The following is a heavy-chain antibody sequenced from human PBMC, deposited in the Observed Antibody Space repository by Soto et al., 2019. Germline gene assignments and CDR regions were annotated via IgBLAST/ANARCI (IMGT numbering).Heavy chain of an antibody. CDR2: INPSGSRT. CDR1: GYTFSTYH. J-gene: IGHJ6*02. CDR3: ARDLNRINVFGVVTLRFAMDV. D-gene: IGHD3-3*02. Sequence: ASVKVSCKASGYTFSTYHIHWVRQAPGQGLEWLGVINPSGSRTTYAQKFKGRVAMTRDTSTSSVFMELSSLKSDDSAVYYCARDLNRINVFGVVTLRFAMDVWGQGTTVTVSS. V-gene: IGHV1-46*01.